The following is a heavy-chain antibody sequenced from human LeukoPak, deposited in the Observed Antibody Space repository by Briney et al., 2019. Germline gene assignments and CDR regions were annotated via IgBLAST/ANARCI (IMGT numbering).Heavy chain of an antibody. CDR2: INHSGST. J-gene: IGHJ5*02. V-gene: IGHV4-34*01. Sequence: SGTLSLTCAVYGGSFSGYYWSWIRQPPGKGLEWIGEINHSGSTNYNPSLKSRVTISVDTSKNQFSLKLSSVTAADTAVYYCARLGVQLWTRGWFDPWGQGTLVTVSS. D-gene: IGHD5-18*01. CDR1: GGSFSGYY. CDR3: ARLGVQLWTRGWFDP.